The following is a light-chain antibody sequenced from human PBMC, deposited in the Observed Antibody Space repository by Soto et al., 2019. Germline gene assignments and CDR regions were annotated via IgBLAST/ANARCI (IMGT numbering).Light chain of an antibody. Sequence: QAVVTQEPSLPVSPGGTVTLTCGSSTGAVTSGHYPYWFQQKPGQAPRTLIYDTSTKHSWTPARFSGSFLGGKAALTLSGALPDDEAEYYCLLSYSGARVFGGGTKVTVL. J-gene: IGLJ2*01. V-gene: IGLV7-46*01. CDR1: TGAVTSGHY. CDR2: DTS. CDR3: LLSYSGARV.